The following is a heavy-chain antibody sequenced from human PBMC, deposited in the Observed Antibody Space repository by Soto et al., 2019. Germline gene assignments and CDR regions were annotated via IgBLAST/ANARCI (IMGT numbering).Heavy chain of an antibody. CDR3: ATQKYYDFWSGYYKPAEYFQH. CDR2: IFASGRT. D-gene: IGHD3-3*01. CDR1: GGSISNDR. J-gene: IGHJ1*01. V-gene: IGHV4-4*07. Sequence: PSETLSLTCTVSGGSISNDRWSWVRQPAGKGLEWIGRIFASGRTNYNPSLQSRVTMSVDTSKNQFSLKLSSVTAADTAVYYCATQKYYDFWSGYYKPAEYFQHWGQGTLVTVSS.